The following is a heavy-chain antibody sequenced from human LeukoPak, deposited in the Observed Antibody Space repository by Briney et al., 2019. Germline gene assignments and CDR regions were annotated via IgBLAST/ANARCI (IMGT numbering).Heavy chain of an antibody. CDR2: IYYSGST. CDR1: SGSISSSSYY. Sequence: SETLSLTCTVSSGSISSSSYYWGWIRQPPGKGLEWIGSIYYSGSTNYNPSLKSRVTISVDTSKNQFSLKLSSATAADRAVDYCAVNTMVRATRGSFDYWGRGPGVTVTA. V-gene: IGHV4-39*07. CDR3: AVNTMVRATRGSFDY. J-gene: IGHJ4*02. D-gene: IGHD3-10*01.